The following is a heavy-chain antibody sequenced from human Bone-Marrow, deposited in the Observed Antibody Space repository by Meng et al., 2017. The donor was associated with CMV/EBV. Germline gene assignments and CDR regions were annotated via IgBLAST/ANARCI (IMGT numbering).Heavy chain of an antibody. V-gene: IGHV4-30-4*08. D-gene: IGHD2-2*01. J-gene: IGHJ5*02. Sequence: SETLSLTCTVSGGSISSGDYYWSWIRQPPGKGLEWIGYIYYSGSTYYNPSLKSRVTISVDTSKNQLSLKLSSVTAADTAVYYCARDRGRYQLATENWFDPWGQGTLVTVSS. CDR1: GGSISSGDYY. CDR3: ARDRGRYQLATENWFDP. CDR2: IYYSGST.